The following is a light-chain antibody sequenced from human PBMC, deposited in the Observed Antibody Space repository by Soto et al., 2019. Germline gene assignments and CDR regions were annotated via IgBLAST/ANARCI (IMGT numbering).Light chain of an antibody. V-gene: IGKV3-20*01. Sequence: EIVLTQSPGTLSLSPGERATLSCMGSQSISSNYLAWYLQKPGQAPRLLIYGASSRATGIPDRFSGSGSGTDFTLTISRLEPEDSAIYYCQQYGSWTFGQGTKVEIK. CDR1: QSISSNY. J-gene: IGKJ1*01. CDR2: GAS. CDR3: QQYGSWT.